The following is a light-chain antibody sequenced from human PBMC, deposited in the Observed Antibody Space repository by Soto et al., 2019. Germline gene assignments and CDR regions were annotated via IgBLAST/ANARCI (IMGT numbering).Light chain of an antibody. Sequence: EIVLTQSPGTLSLSPGERATLSCRASQSVSSSYLAWYQQKPGQAPRLLIYGASSRATGIPDSFSGSGSGTDFTLTISRLEPEDFAVYYCQQYGSSKPTFGGGTKVEIK. CDR1: QSVSSSY. CDR2: GAS. CDR3: QQYGSSKPT. V-gene: IGKV3-20*01. J-gene: IGKJ4*01.